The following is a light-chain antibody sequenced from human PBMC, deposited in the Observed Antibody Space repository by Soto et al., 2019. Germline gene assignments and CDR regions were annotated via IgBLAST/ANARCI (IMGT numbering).Light chain of an antibody. V-gene: IGKV3-11*01. J-gene: IGKJ2*01. CDR2: DAS. Sequence: EIVLTQSPATLSLSPGERATLSCRASQSVTTYLSWYQQKPGQAPRLLIYDASNRATDIPARFSGSGSGTDFTLTITSLEPEDFAGYYCQHRGNWPRTFGQGTKLEIK. CDR3: QHRGNWPRT. CDR1: QSVTTY.